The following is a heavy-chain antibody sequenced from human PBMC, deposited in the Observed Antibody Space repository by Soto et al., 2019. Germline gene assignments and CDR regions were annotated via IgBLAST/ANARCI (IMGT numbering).Heavy chain of an antibody. CDR2: INAGNGNT. V-gene: IGHV1-3*01. D-gene: IGHD3-16*01. J-gene: IGHJ4*02. Sequence: DSVKVSCKASGYTVTIYAIHWVRQAPGQRLEWMGWINAGNGNTKYSQKFQGRVTITRDTSASTAYMELSSLRSEDTAVYYCARGVPIFMDYWGQGTLVTVSS. CDR1: GYTVTIYA. CDR3: ARGVPIFMDY.